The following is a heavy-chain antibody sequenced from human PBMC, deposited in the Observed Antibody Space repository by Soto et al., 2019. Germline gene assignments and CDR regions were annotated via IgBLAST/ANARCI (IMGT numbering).Heavy chain of an antibody. CDR3: ARDMVGEIAVAGIDY. Sequence: QVQLVESGGGVVQPGRSLRLSCSASGFTFSSYGMHWVRQAPDKGLEWVAGIWYDGSNKYYADSVKGRFTISRDNSKNTLYLQMNSLRAEDTAVYYCARDMVGEIAVAGIDYWGQGTLVTVSS. CDR1: GFTFSSYG. D-gene: IGHD6-19*01. CDR2: IWYDGSNK. J-gene: IGHJ4*02. V-gene: IGHV3-33*01.